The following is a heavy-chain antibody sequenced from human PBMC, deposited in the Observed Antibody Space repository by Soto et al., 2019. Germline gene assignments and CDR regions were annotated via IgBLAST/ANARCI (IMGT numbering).Heavy chain of an antibody. V-gene: IGHV3-21*01. D-gene: IGHD3-22*01. CDR3: VRARSTDSRPDY. CDR2: ITSSSSYI. Sequence: PGGSLRLSCAASGFTFSLYSMIWVRQAPGKGLEWVASITSSSSYIYYEDSLKGRFTISRDNAKNSLFLQLDSLRAEDTAVYFCVRARSTDSRPDYWGQGTLVTVPQ. CDR1: GFTFSLYS. J-gene: IGHJ4*02.